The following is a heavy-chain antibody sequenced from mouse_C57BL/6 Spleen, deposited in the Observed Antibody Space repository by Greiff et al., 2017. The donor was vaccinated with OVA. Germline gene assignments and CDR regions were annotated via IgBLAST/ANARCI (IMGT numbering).Heavy chain of an antibody. CDR2: IYPGDGDT. CDR3: ARSDYDGAPYAMDY. CDR1: GYAFSSSW. J-gene: IGHJ4*01. Sequence: VQLVESGPELVKPGASVKISCKASGYAFSSSWMNWVKQRPGKGLEWIGRIYPGDGDTNYNGKFKGKATLTADKSSSTAYMQLSSLTSEDSAVYFCARSDYDGAPYAMDYWGQGTSVTVSS. D-gene: IGHD2-4*01. V-gene: IGHV1-82*01.